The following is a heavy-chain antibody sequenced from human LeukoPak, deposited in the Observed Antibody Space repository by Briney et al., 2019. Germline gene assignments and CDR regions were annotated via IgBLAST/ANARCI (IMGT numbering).Heavy chain of an antibody. D-gene: IGHD5-12*01. Sequence: PSDTLSLTCTVSGGSISSYYWSWIRQPPRRGREWIGYIYYSGSTNYNPSLKSRVTISVDTSKTQFSLKLSSVTAADTAVYYCARDRGLRSFDYWGQGTLVTVSS. CDR1: GGSISSYY. V-gene: IGHV4-59*01. CDR2: IYYSGST. CDR3: ARDRGLRSFDY. J-gene: IGHJ4*02.